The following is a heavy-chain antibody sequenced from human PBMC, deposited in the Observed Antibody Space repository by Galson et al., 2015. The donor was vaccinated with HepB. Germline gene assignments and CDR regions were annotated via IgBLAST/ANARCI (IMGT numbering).Heavy chain of an antibody. CDR3: VIDLSTTVIINSNFHS. V-gene: IGHV3-15*01. J-gene: IGHJ4*02. CDR1: GFTFAW. D-gene: IGHD3-9*01. Sequence: LRLSCAASGFTFAWMSWVRQAPGQGLEWVGRIKSINDGGTTDYAPPVKGRFTISRDDSKNTLYLQMNSLKTEDTAGYYCVIDLSTTVIINSNFHSWGQGTLVTVSS. CDR2: IKSINDGGTT.